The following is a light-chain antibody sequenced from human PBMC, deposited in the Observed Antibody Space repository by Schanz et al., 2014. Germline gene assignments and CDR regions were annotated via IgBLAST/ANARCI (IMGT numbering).Light chain of an antibody. Sequence: EIVLTQSPGTLSLSPGERATLSCRASQNVSSSFLAWYQQKPGQAPRLLIYGASSKATGIADRFSGSGSGTDFTLTISSLQAEDVAVYYCQQYYSTPPTFGQGTKVEIK. J-gene: IGKJ1*01. CDR3: QQYYSTPPT. V-gene: IGKV3-20*01. CDR1: QNVSSSF. CDR2: GAS.